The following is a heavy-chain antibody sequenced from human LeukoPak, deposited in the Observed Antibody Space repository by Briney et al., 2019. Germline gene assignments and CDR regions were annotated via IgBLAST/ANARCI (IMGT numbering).Heavy chain of an antibody. CDR1: GFTFSSYA. J-gene: IGHJ4*02. Sequence: GGSLRLSCAASGFTFSSYAMHWVRQAPGKGLEYVSAISSNGGSTYYANSVKGRFTISRDNSKNTVYLQMGSLRAEDMAVYYCARSVGTYYYDHSGVFDYWGQGTLVTVSS. CDR3: ARSVGTYYYDHSGVFDY. V-gene: IGHV3-64*01. D-gene: IGHD3-22*01. CDR2: ISSNGGST.